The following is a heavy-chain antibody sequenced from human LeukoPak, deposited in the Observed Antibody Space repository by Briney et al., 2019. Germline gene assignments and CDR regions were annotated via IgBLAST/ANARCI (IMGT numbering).Heavy chain of an antibody. D-gene: IGHD2-15*01. Sequence: PGGSLRLSCAASGFPFSSHAMSWVRQPPGKGLEWVAAISNGKTYYADSVRGRFAISRDDSTNTVYLHMNSLRDEDTALYHCVREAGYCAPVCVKTNWFDPWGQGTQVTVSS. J-gene: IGHJ5*02. CDR1: GFPFSSHA. V-gene: IGHV3-23*01. CDR3: VREAGYCAPVCVKTNWFDP. CDR2: ISNGKT.